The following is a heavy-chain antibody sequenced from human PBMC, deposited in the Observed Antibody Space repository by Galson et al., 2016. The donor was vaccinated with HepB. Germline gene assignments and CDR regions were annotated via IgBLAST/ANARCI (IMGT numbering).Heavy chain of an antibody. V-gene: IGHV1-3*04. CDR1: GYTFTSYA. D-gene: IGHD2-21*02. Sequence: SVKVSCKASGYTFTSYAMQWVRRAPGQGLEWMGRINNDSGYTKYSQKFQGRVTITRDTSSRTAYLELSRLTSEDTAVYYCVKGPFEGGDVYWGQGTLVTVSS. J-gene: IGHJ4*02. CDR2: INNDSGYT. CDR3: VKGPFEGGDVY.